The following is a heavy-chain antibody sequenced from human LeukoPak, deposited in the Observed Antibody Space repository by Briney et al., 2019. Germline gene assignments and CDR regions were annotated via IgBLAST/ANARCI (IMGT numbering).Heavy chain of an antibody. CDR2: INPTGTTT. CDR3: ARVRDYGGIGEDY. CDR1: GYTFINNW. Sequence: ASVKVSCKASGYTFINNWMHWVRQAPGQGLEWVGLINPTGTTTLYAQKFQGRVTLTRDMSTSTDYMELRSLKSEDTAVYYCARVRDYGGIGEDYWGQGTLVTVSS. D-gene: IGHD3-16*01. J-gene: IGHJ4*02. V-gene: IGHV1-46*01.